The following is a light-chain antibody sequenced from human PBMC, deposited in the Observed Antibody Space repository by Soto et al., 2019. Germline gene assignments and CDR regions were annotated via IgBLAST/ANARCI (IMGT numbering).Light chain of an antibody. V-gene: IGKV1-9*01. J-gene: IGKJ4*01. CDR1: QGISDY. CDR2: GAS. CDR3: QQFNAYPLT. Sequence: DIQLTQSPSFLSASVGDRVTISCRASQGISDYLAWYQQKPGKAPKLLLYGASTLQSGVPSRFSGSGSGTEVSLTISSLQPEDFSTVFCQQFNAYPLTFGGGTKLEIK.